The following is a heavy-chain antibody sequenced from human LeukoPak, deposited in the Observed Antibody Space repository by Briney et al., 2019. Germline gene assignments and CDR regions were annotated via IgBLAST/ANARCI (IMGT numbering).Heavy chain of an antibody. J-gene: IGHJ4*02. D-gene: IGHD6-19*01. CDR2: ISYDGSNK. V-gene: IGHV3-30-3*02. CDR3: AKTVAGTGDFDY. CDR1: GFTFSSYA. Sequence: GGSLRLSCAASGFTFSSYAMHWVRQAPGKGLEWVAVISYDGSNKYYADSVKGRFTISRDNSKNTLYLQMNSLRAEDTAVYYCAKTVAGTGDFDYWGRGTLVTVSS.